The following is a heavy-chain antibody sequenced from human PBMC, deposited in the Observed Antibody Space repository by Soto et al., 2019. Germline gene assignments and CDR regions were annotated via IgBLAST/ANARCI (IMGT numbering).Heavy chain of an antibody. J-gene: IGHJ6*03. CDR3: ARDRVEEVAAGLYMDV. CDR2: ISAYNGNT. Sequence: ASVKVSCKASGYTFTSYGISWVRQAPGQGLEWMGWISAYNGNTNYAQKLQGRVTMTTDTSTSTAYMELRSLRSDDTAVYYCARDRVEEVAAGLYMDVWGKGTTVTVSS. CDR1: GYTFTSYG. V-gene: IGHV1-18*01. D-gene: IGHD2-15*01.